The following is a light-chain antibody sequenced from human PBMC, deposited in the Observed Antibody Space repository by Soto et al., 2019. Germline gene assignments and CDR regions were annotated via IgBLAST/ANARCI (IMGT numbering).Light chain of an antibody. J-gene: IGKJ5*01. CDR2: GAS. CDR1: QSVSSSY. Sequence: EIVLTQSPGTLSLSPGERATLSCRASQSVSSSYLAWYQQKPGQAPRLLIYGASSRATGIPDRFSGSWSGTDFTLTGSSLEPEDFAVYYCQQYGSSPSTFGQGTRLEIK. CDR3: QQYGSSPST. V-gene: IGKV3-20*01.